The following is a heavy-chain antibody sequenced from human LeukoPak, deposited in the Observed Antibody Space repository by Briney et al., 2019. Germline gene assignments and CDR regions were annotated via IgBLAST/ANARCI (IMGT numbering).Heavy chain of an antibody. J-gene: IGHJ4*02. CDR2: FGISGTI. CDR1: GGSINVYY. Sequence: ETLSLTCTVSGGSINVYYWTWVRQAPGEGPEWIAYFGISGTIYYADSVRGRFTISRDSAKNSLHLEMNSLRVDDTAIYYCAGYGFYPYWGQGTPVTVSS. V-gene: IGHV3-69-1*01. D-gene: IGHD5-18*01. CDR3: AGYGFYPY.